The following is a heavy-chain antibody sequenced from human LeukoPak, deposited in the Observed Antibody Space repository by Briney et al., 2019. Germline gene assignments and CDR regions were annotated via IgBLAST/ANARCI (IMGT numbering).Heavy chain of an antibody. CDR1: GFTFSSYA. CDR3: AKEGNTAMAFDY. V-gene: IGHV3-23*01. D-gene: IGHD5-18*01. J-gene: IGHJ4*02. CDR2: IRGSGGST. Sequence: GGSLTLSCAASGFTFSSYAMSWVRQAPGKGLEWVSHIRGSGGSTYYADSVKGRFTISRDKSRNTLYLQMNSLRAEDTAVYYCAKEGNTAMAFDYWGQGILVTVSS.